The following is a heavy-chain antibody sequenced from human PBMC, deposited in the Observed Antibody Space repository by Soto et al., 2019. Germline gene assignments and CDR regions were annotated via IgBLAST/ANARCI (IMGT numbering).Heavy chain of an antibody. D-gene: IGHD3-22*01. J-gene: IGHJ4*02. CDR1: GGSISSYY. Sequence: SETLSLTCTVSGGSISSYYWSWLRQPPGKGLEWIGYIYYSGSTNYNPSLESRVTISVDRSKNQFSLKLTSVTAADTAVYYCARGRETYYDSSGYVYWGQGILVTVSS. CDR2: IYYSGST. CDR3: ARGRETYYDSSGYVY. V-gene: IGHV4-59*01.